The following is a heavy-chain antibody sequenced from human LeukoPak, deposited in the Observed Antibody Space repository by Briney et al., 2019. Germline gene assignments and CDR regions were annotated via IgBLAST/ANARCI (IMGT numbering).Heavy chain of an antibody. CDR3: ARSSIIAAAGPYYFDY. V-gene: IGHV1-69*06. Sequence: SVKVSCKASGGTFSSYAISWVRQAPGQGLEWMGGIIPIFGTENYAQKFQGRVTITADKSTSTAYMELSSLRSEDTAVYYCARSSIIAAAGPYYFDYWGQGTLVTVSS. CDR2: IIPIFGTE. J-gene: IGHJ4*02. CDR1: GGTFSSYA. D-gene: IGHD6-13*01.